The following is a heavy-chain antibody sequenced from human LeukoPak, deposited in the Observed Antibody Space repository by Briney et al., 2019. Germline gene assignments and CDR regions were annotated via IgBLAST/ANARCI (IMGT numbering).Heavy chain of an antibody. CDR3: ARVMAASVWRSYGSYYYYYYMDV. CDR2: IKEDGSEK. V-gene: IGHV3-7*01. Sequence: PGGSLRLSCAASGFTFNNYWMGWVRQAPGKGLEWVASIKEDGSEKNYVDSVKGRFTISRDNAKNSLYLQMSSLRAADTAVYYCARVMAASVWRSYGSYYYYYYMDVWGKGTTVTVSS. J-gene: IGHJ6*03. D-gene: IGHD3-16*01. CDR1: GFTFNNYW.